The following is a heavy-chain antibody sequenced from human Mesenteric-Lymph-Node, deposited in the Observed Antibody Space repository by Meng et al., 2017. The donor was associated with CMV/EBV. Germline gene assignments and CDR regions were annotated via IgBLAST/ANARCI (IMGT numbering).Heavy chain of an antibody. D-gene: IGHD7-27*01. V-gene: IGHV3-30-3*01. CDR1: GFNFNNYA. CDR2: ISYNGNDK. J-gene: IGHJ5*02. CDR3: ARDIGPWGPRGGLDH. Sequence: GESLKISCAASGFNFNNYAMHWVRQAPGKGLEWVTIISYNGNDKYYADSVKGRFTISKDNSKSTLDLQMKSLTPEDTAVYYCARDIGPWGPRGGLDHWGQGALVTVSS.